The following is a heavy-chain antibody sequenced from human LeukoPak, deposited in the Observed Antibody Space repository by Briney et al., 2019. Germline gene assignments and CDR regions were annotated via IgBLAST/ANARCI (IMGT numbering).Heavy chain of an antibody. J-gene: IGHJ4*02. CDR3: ARDRSAAPADY. CDR2: THDSGNS. D-gene: IGHD6-13*01. V-gene: IGHV4-59*13. CDR1: GGSITDNY. Sequence: SETLSLTCTVSGGSITDNYWAWIRQPPGKGLEWIGYTHDSGNSNYNPSLRSRVTISIDTSKNQFSLKLTSVTAADTAVYYCARDRSAAPADYWGQGTLVTVSS.